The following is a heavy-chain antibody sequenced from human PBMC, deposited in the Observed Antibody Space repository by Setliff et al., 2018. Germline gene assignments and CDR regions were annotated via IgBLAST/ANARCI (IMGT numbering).Heavy chain of an antibody. D-gene: IGHD2-2*01. CDR2: IYYSGST. V-gene: IGHV4-59*11. CDR3: ARVKIAILPAAIDY. CDR1: GGSISSHY. Sequence: SETLSLTCTVSGGSISSHYWSWIRQPPGKGLEWIGYIYYSGSTNYNPSLKSRVTISVDTSKNQFSLKLSPVTAADTAVYYCARVKIAILPAAIDYWGQGTLVTVSS. J-gene: IGHJ4*02.